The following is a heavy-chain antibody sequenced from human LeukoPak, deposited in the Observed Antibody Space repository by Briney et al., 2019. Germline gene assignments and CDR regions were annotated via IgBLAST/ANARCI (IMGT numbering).Heavy chain of an antibody. Sequence: QPGRSLRLSCAASGFTFSDYGMHWVRQAPGKGLEWVSAISGSGGSTYYADSVKGRFTISRDNSKNTLYLQMNSLRAEDTAVYYCAPGRIVVAPYFDYWGQGTLVTVSS. CDR2: ISGSGGST. D-gene: IGHD3-22*01. CDR3: APGRIVVAPYFDY. J-gene: IGHJ4*02. CDR1: GFTFSDYG. V-gene: IGHV3-23*01.